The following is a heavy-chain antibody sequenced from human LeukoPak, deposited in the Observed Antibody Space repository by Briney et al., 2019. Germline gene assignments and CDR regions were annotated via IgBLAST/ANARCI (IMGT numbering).Heavy chain of an antibody. J-gene: IGHJ4*02. CDR1: GFAFSDYT. D-gene: IGHD3-22*01. CDR3: ARGDNSGYPNSDY. Sequence: PGGSLRLSCEASGFAFSDYTMNWVRQAPGKGLEWVSHITSSSTIYFADSVKGRFTISRDNAKNSLFLQMNSLRDEDTAVYYCARGDNSGYPNSDYWGQGTLVTVSS. CDR2: ITSSSTI. V-gene: IGHV3-48*02.